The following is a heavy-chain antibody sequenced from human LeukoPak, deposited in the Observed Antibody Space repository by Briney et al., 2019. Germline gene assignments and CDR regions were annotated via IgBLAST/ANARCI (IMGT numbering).Heavy chain of an antibody. D-gene: IGHD1-26*01. CDR1: GLTISSYW. CDR2: INSDGSSI. Sequence: GGSLRLSCAASGLTISSYWMHWVRQAPGKGLVWVSRINSDGSSISYADAVKGRFTISRDNAKKKLYLQMNSLRAEDTAVYYCARRAYSGSYFYFDYWGQGTLVTVSS. V-gene: IGHV3-74*01. J-gene: IGHJ4*02. CDR3: ARRAYSGSYFYFDY.